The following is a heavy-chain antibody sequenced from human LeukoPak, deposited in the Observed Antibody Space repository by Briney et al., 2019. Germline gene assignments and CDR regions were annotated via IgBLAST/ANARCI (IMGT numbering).Heavy chain of an antibody. J-gene: IGHJ4*02. Sequence: SETLSLTCAVYGGSFSGYYWSWIRQPAGKGLEWIGRIYTSGSTNYNPSLKSRVTMSVDTSKNQFSLKLSSVTAADTAVYYCARVGDYGDYVDYWGQGTLVTVSS. D-gene: IGHD4-17*01. CDR1: GGSFSGYY. V-gene: IGHV4-59*10. CDR3: ARVGDYGDYVDY. CDR2: IYTSGST.